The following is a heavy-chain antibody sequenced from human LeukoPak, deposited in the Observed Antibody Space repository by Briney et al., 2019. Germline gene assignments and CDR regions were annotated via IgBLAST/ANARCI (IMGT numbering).Heavy chain of an antibody. J-gene: IGHJ6*02. CDR3: ARFLMVRGVMNYYYGMDV. CDR1: GFTFSSYG. D-gene: IGHD3-10*01. V-gene: IGHV3-33*01. CDR2: IWYDGSNK. Sequence: GGSLRLSCAASGFTFSSYGMHWVRQAPGKGLEWVAVIWYDGSNKYYADSVKGRFTISRDNSKNTLYLKMNSMRAEDTAVYYCARFLMVRGVMNYYYGMDVWGQGTTVTVSS.